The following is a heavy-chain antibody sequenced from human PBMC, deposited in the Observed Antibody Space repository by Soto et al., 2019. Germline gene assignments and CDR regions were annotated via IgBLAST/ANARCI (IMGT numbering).Heavy chain of an antibody. CDR1: GGSISSSNYY. V-gene: IGHV4-30-4*01. D-gene: IGHD5-18*01. J-gene: IGHJ4*02. Sequence: QVQLQESGPGLVRPSQTLSLTCRVSGGSISSSNYYWTWIRQPPGKGLEWIGYIDYSGNTYYNPSLQSRVTISVDTSENQFSLTLTSMTAADTAVYYCARELTGYRYGPGEVYWVQGTLITVSS. CDR3: ARELTGYRYGPGEVY. CDR2: IDYSGNT.